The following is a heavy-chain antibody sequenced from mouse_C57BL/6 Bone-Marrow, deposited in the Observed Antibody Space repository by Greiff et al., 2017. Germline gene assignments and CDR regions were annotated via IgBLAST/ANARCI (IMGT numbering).Heavy chain of an antibody. Sequence: QVQLKESGAELARPGASVKLSCKASGYTFTSYGISWVKQRTGQGLEWSGEIYPSSGNTYYNETFKGKATLTADKSFSTGYMERRSLTSEDAAVYFCARVRDYYGSSYPFAYWGQGTLVTVSA. D-gene: IGHD1-1*01. V-gene: IGHV1-81*01. CDR2: IYPSSGNT. CDR3: ARVRDYYGSSYPFAY. CDR1: GYTFTSYG. J-gene: IGHJ3*01.